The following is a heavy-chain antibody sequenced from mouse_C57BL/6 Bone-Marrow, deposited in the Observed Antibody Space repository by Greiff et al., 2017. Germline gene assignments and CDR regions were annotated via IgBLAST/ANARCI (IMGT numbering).Heavy chain of an antibody. Sequence: EVQLQQSGPELVKPGASVKISCKASGYTFTDYYMNWVKQSPGKSLEWIGDINPNNGGTSYNAKFKGQATLTVDKSSSTAYMGLRSLTSEDSAVYDCARGGYGYDGDYWGQGTTLTVSS. D-gene: IGHD2-2*01. CDR2: INPNNGGT. CDR3: ARGGYGYDGDY. CDR1: GYTFTDYY. V-gene: IGHV1-26*01. J-gene: IGHJ2*01.